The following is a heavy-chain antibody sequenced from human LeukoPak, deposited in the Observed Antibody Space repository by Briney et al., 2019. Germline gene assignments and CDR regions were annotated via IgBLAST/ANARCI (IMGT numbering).Heavy chain of an antibody. J-gene: IGHJ5*02. CDR1: GFTFSSYA. D-gene: IGHD3-3*01. CDR3: ARDRLRFLEWLSRPS. CDR2: ISSNGGST. V-gene: IGHV3-64*01. Sequence: GGSLRLSCAASGFTFSSYAMHWVRQAPGKGLEYVSAISSNGGSTYYANSVKGRFTISRDNSKNTLYLQMGSLRAEDTAVYYCARDRLRFLEWLSRPSWGQGTLVTVSS.